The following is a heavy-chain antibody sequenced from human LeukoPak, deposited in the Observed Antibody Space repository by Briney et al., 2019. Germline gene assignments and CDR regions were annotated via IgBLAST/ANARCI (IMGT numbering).Heavy chain of an antibody. D-gene: IGHD3-10*01. Sequence: GGSLRLSCAASGFTFGTYGMHWVRQAPGKGLEWVAIIWYDGSDKYYADSVKGRFTISRDNSKNTMYLQMNSLRAEDTAVYYCASPPFGELLSPFDYWGQGTLVTVSS. CDR2: IWYDGSDK. CDR3: ASPPFGELLSPFDY. J-gene: IGHJ4*02. CDR1: GFTFGTYG. V-gene: IGHV3-33*01.